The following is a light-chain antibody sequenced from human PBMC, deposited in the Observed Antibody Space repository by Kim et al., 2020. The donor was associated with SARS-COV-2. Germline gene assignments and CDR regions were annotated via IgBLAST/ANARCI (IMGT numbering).Light chain of an antibody. CDR1: RSVSNDY. V-gene: IGKV3-20*01. J-gene: IGKJ1*01. Sequence: SPGERATLTCRASRSVSNDYLAWYQQKPGQAPRLLIYGASSRATGIPDRFSGSGSGTDFTLTISRLETEDIAMYYCQQYGSSPETFGQGTKVDIK. CDR2: GAS. CDR3: QQYGSSPET.